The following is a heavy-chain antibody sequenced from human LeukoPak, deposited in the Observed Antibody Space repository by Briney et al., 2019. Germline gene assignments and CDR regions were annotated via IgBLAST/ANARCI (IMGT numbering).Heavy chain of an antibody. J-gene: IGHJ5*02. D-gene: IGHD3-10*01. CDR3: ARDRGISVARGVPSWFDP. CDR2: MYTTGNN. Sequence: SETLSLTCTVSGDSISSGGYYWTSIRQPAGKGLEWIGRMYTTGNNDYNPSIKSRVTISVDTSKNQFSLKLSSVSAADTAVYYCARDRGISVARGVPSWFDPWGQGTLVTVSS. CDR1: GDSISSGGYY. V-gene: IGHV4-61*02.